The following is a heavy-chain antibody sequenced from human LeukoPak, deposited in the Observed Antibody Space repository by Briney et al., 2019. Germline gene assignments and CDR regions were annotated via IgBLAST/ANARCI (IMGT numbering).Heavy chain of an antibody. CDR3: AIDRSGWPIDY. Sequence: GGSLRLSCAASGFTFSSYAMSWVRQAPGKGLEWVSGISGSGGSTYYADSVKGRFTISRDNSKNTLYLQMNSLRAEDTAVYYCAIDRSGWPIDYWGQGTLVTVSS. V-gene: IGHV3-23*01. D-gene: IGHD6-19*01. CDR1: GFTFSSYA. J-gene: IGHJ4*02. CDR2: ISGSGGST.